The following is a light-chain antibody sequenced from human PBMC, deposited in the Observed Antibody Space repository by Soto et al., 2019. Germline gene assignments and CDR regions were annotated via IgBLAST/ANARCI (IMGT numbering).Light chain of an antibody. Sequence: EIVLTQSPATLSLSPGESATLSCRATRSVSSYLAWYQQKPGQAPRLLIYDASSRPTDIPARFSGSGSGTDFTLTISSLEPEDFGVYFCHQRNKFGQGTRLEIK. CDR3: HQRNK. J-gene: IGKJ5*01. V-gene: IGKV3-11*01. CDR1: RSVSSY. CDR2: DAS.